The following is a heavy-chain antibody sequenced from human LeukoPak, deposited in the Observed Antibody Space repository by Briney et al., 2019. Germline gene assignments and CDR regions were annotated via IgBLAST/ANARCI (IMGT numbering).Heavy chain of an antibody. V-gene: IGHV3-23*01. J-gene: IGHJ4*02. CDR3: AKVKFTVDTAMAVDY. CDR2: LSGSGGST. D-gene: IGHD5-18*01. Sequence: GGSLRLSCAASGFTFSSYAMSWLRQAPGKGLEWVSALSGSGGSTYYADSVKGRFTISRDNSKNTLYLQMNSLRAEDTAVYYCAKVKFTVDTAMAVDYWGQGTLVTVSS. CDR1: GFTFSSYA.